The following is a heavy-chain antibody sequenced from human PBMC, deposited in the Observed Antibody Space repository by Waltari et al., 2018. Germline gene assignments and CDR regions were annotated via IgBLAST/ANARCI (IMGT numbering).Heavy chain of an antibody. J-gene: IGHJ4*02. CDR1: GFTFSDYY. V-gene: IGHV3-11*01. D-gene: IGHD3-3*01. CDR3: ARTILLEWLLYVLDY. CDR2: MSMRGSTR. Sequence: VQLVESGGGLVKPGGSLSLSCEASGFTFSDYYMSWLRQAPGKGLEGVSYMSMRGSTRYYADSVKGRFTSSRDNAKNSLYLQRNSLRAEDTAVYYCARTILLEWLLYVLDYWGQGTLVTVSS.